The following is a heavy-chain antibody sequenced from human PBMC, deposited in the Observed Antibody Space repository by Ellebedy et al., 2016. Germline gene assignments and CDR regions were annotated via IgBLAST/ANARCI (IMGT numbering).Heavy chain of an antibody. J-gene: IGHJ4*02. CDR1: GFTFSSYS. CDR3: ARDYYDSSGLFDY. Sequence: GESLKISXAASGFTFSSYSMNWVRQAPGKGLEWVAVISYDGSNKYYADSVKGRFTISRDNSKNTLYLQMNSLRAEDTAVYYCARDYYDSSGLFDYWGQGTLVTVSS. D-gene: IGHD3-22*01. CDR2: ISYDGSNK. V-gene: IGHV3-30*03.